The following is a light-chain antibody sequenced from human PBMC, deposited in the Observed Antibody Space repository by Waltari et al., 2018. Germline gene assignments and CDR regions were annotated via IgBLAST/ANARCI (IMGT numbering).Light chain of an antibody. CDR2: EAT. CDR1: QSIGSW. J-gene: IGKJ3*01. V-gene: IGKV1-5*03. CDR3: QRYNSYPIT. Sequence: DIQMTQSPSTLSASVGDRVNINCRASQSIGSWLAWYQQKPGKAPKLLIYEATSLESGVPSRFSASGSGTEFTLTISSLQPDDFATYYCQRYNSYPITFGPGTKVDI.